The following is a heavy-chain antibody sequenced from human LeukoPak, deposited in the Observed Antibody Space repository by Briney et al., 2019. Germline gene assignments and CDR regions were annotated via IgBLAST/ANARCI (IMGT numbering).Heavy chain of an antibody. J-gene: IGHJ3*02. Sequence: SETLSLTCAVYGGSFSGYYWSWIRQPPGKGLEWIGEINHSGSTNYNPSLKSRVTISVDTSKNQFSLKLSSVTAADTAVYYCARDPYDSSGYYLGAFDIWGQGTMVTVSS. CDR3: ARDPYDSSGYYLGAFDI. CDR1: GGSFSGYY. D-gene: IGHD3-22*01. CDR2: INHSGST. V-gene: IGHV4-34*01.